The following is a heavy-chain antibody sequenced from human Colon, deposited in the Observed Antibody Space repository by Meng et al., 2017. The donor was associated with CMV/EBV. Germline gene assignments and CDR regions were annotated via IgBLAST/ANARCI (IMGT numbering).Heavy chain of an antibody. Sequence: GESLKISCAASGFTFDDYVMSWVRQAPGKGLVWVSRINSDGSSTSYADSVKGRFTISRDNAKNTLYLQMNSLRAEDTAVYYCARVKPGIGIVGATSFDPWGQGTLVTVSS. V-gene: IGHV3-74*01. J-gene: IGHJ5*02. D-gene: IGHD1-26*01. CDR1: GFTFDDYV. CDR3: ARVKPGIGIVGATSFDP. CDR2: INSDGSST.